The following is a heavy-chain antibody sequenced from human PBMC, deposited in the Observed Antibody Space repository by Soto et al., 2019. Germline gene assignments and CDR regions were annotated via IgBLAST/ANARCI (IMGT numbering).Heavy chain of an antibody. V-gene: IGHV2-5*02. CDR2: IYWDDDK. CDR1: GFSLTTSGVG. D-gene: IGHD3-3*01. J-gene: IGHJ4*02. Sequence: QITLNESGPTQVKPRQTLTLTCTFSGFSLTTSGVGVGWIRQSPGKAPEWLALIYWDDDKRYSPSLKSRLTITKDTSKNLVVLTMADLGPADTATYYCAHIVLRTVFGLVTTTAIYFDFWGQGTPVAVSS. CDR3: AHIVLRTVFGLVTTTAIYFDF.